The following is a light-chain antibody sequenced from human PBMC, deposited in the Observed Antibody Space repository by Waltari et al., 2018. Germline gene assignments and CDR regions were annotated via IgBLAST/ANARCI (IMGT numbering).Light chain of an antibody. V-gene: IGLV2-14*03. Sequence: QSALTQPASVSGSPGQSITISCTGTSSDVGGYNYVSWYQHHPGKAPKLMIYDVNKRPSGVSDRFSGSKSGNTASLTISGLQTEDEVDYYCTSYTSSSTYVFGIGTKVTVL. CDR3: TSYTSSSTYV. J-gene: IGLJ1*01. CDR1: SSDVGGYNY. CDR2: DVN.